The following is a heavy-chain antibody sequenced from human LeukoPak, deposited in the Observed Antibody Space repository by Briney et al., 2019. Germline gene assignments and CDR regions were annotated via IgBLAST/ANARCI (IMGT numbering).Heavy chain of an antibody. V-gene: IGHV1-69*04. CDR2: IIPILGIA. J-gene: IGHJ3*02. CDR3: ARAPPGDDYVWGSYRQIAAFEI. Sequence: GASVKVSCKASGGTFSSYAISWVRQAPGQGLEWMGRIIPILGIANYAQKFQGRVTITADKSTSTAYMELSSLRSEDTAVYSCARAPPGDDYVWGSYRQIAAFEIWGQGTMVTVSS. CDR1: GGTFSSYA. D-gene: IGHD3-16*02.